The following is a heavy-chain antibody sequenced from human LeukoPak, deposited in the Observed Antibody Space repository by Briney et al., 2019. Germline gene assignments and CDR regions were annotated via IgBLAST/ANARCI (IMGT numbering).Heavy chain of an antibody. Sequence: GGSLRLSCAASGFTFSIYSMNWVRQAPGKGLEWVSSISSSSSYIYFADSVKGRFTISRDNAKNSLYLQMNSLRAEDTAVYYCARGESCSSTGCQYYYYYYGMDVWGQGTTVTVSS. D-gene: IGHD2-2*01. CDR3: ARGESCSSTGCQYYYYYYGMDV. CDR2: ISSSSSYI. V-gene: IGHV3-21*01. CDR1: GFTFSIYS. J-gene: IGHJ6*02.